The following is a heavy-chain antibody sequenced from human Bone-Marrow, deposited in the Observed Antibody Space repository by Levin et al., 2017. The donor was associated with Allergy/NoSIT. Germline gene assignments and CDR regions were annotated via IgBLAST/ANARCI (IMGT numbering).Heavy chain of an antibody. CDR1: GFIVGDNY. Sequence: GGSLRLSCAASGFIVGDNYLAWVRQAPGRGLEWVSTIYSGGNTYHADAVRGRFTISKDTSQNRLFLQMNSLRAEDTATYYCATMSSPSYYYALDVLGQGTTVTVSS. CDR3: ATMSSPSYYYALDV. J-gene: IGHJ6*02. CDR2: IYSGGNT. V-gene: IGHV3-53*01.